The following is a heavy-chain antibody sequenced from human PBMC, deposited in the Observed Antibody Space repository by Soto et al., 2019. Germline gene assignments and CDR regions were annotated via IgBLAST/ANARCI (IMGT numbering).Heavy chain of an antibody. J-gene: IGHJ4*02. V-gene: IGHV1-69*01. CDR1: GDTFIISA. D-gene: IGHD6-6*01. Sequence: QVQLAQSGAEVRKPGSSVEVSCKASGDTFIISAITWVRQAPGQGLEWVGGLVPFFGKSKYGPKFEGRVTFTADESTRTAYMELSHLTSDDTAVYYCARDLGGAAPVDYWGQGTLVTVSS. CDR2: LVPFFGKS. CDR3: ARDLGGAAPVDY.